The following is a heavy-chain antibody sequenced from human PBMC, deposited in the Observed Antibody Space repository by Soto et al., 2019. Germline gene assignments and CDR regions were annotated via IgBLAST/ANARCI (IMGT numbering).Heavy chain of an antibody. J-gene: IGHJ6*02. Sequence: QVQLVQSGAEVKKPGFSVKVSCKASGGTFSSYAISWVRQAPGQGLEWMGGIIPIFGTANYAQKFQGRVTITADESTSTAYMELSSLRSEDTAVYYCARERQLVPAYYYYYGMDVWGQGTTVTVSS. CDR2: IIPIFGTA. V-gene: IGHV1-69*01. CDR3: ARERQLVPAYYYYYGMDV. D-gene: IGHD6-6*01. CDR1: GGTFSSYA.